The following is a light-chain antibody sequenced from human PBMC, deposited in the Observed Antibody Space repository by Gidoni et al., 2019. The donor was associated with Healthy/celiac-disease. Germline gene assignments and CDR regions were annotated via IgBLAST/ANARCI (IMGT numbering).Light chain of an antibody. CDR1: QSVSSSY. CDR2: GAS. V-gene: IGKV3-20*01. CDR3: QQYGSSTGT. J-gene: IGKJ1*01. Sequence: EIVLTQSPGTLALSPGERATLACRASQSVSSSYLAWYQQKPGQAPRLLIYGASSRATGIPDRFSCSGSGTDFTLTISRLEPEDSAVYYCQQYGSSTGTFGQGTKVEIK.